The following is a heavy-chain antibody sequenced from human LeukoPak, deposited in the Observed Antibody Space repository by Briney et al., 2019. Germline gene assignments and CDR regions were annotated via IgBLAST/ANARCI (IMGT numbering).Heavy chain of an antibody. CDR3: AKDLGSSGWYGNAFDI. J-gene: IGHJ3*02. V-gene: IGHV3-23*01. D-gene: IGHD6-19*01. CDR1: GFTFSSYA. Sequence: PGGSLRLSCAASGFTFSSYAMSWVRQAPGKGLEWVSAISGSGGSTYYADSVKGRFTISRDNSKNTLYLQMNSLRAEDTAVYYCAKDLGSSGWYGNAFDIWGQRTMVTVSS. CDR2: ISGSGGST.